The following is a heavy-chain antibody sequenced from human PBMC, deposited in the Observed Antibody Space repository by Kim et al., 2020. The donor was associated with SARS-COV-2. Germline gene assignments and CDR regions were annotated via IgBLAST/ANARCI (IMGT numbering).Heavy chain of an antibody. CDR3: ARNIQYYYGMDV. J-gene: IGHJ6*02. V-gene: IGHV3-66*01. D-gene: IGHD2-15*01. Sequence: YADTVKGRVTSSRDNTKNTMYLKMNSLRAEDTAVYYCARNIQYYYGMDVWGQGTTVSVSS.